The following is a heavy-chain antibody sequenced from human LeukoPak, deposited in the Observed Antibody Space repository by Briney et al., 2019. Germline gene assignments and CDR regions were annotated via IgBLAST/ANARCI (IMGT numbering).Heavy chain of an antibody. V-gene: IGHV4-59*01. Sequence: PSETLSLTCTVSGGSISSYYWSWIRQTPGKGLEWIGCINYSGNTDYSPSLKSRLTISVDTSKNQFSLRLRSVTAAVTAVYYCARSSGWSFFDCWGQGSLVTVSS. CDR2: INYSGNT. CDR3: ARSSGWSFFDC. J-gene: IGHJ4*02. D-gene: IGHD6-19*01. CDR1: GGSISSYY.